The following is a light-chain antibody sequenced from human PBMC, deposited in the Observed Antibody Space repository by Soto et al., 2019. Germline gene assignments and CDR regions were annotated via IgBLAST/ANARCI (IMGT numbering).Light chain of an antibody. V-gene: IGLV2-14*01. Sequence: QSALTQPASVSGSPGQSITISCTGTSSDVGGYNYVSWYQQQPGKAPKFMIYDVSNRPSGVSNRFSGSKSGKTASLNISGLQAEDEADYYCCSYTTSNTRQIVFGTGTKVTVL. J-gene: IGLJ1*01. CDR2: DVS. CDR3: CSYTTSNTRQIV. CDR1: SSDVGGYNY.